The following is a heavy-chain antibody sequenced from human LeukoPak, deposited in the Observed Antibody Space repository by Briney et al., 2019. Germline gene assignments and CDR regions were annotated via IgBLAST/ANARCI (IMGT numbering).Heavy chain of an antibody. CDR3: ARDGTYYYDSSGTDY. Sequence: SETLSLTCTVSGGSISSYYWSWIRQPAGKGLEWIGRIYTSGSITYNPSLKSRVSISVDTSKNQFSLKLSSVTAADTAVYYCARDGTYYYDSSGTDYWGQGTLVTVSS. J-gene: IGHJ4*02. V-gene: IGHV4-4*07. CDR2: IYTSGSI. D-gene: IGHD3-22*01. CDR1: GGSISSYY.